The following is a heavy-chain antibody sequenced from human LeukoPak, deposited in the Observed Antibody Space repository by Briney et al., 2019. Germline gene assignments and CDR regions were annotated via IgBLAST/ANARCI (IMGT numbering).Heavy chain of an antibody. D-gene: IGHD6-13*01. CDR2: INHSGST. CDR1: GWSFSDYY. Sequence: PSETLSLICEVYGWSFSDYYWTWIRQPPGKGLEWIGEINHSGSTNYNPSLKSRVTISIDTSKNQFSLKLSSVTAADTAVYYCARRYSSSWYVWFDPWGQGTLVTVSS. V-gene: IGHV4-34*01. CDR3: ARRYSSSWYVWFDP. J-gene: IGHJ5*02.